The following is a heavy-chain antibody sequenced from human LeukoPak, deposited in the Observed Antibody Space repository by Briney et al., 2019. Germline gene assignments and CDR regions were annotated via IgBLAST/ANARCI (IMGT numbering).Heavy chain of an antibody. D-gene: IGHD6-6*01. CDR3: ARHAFIGYSSSSDY. Sequence: SETLSLTCAVYGGSFSGYYWSWIRQPPGKGLEWIGEINHSGSTNYNPSLKSRVTISVDTSKNQFSLKLSSVTAADTAVYYCARHAFIGYSSSSDYWGQGTLVTVSS. CDR2: INHSGST. CDR1: GGSFSGYY. J-gene: IGHJ4*02. V-gene: IGHV4-34*01.